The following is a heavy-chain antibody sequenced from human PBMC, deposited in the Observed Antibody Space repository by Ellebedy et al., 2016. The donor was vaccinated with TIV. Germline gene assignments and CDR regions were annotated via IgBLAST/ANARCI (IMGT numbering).Heavy chain of an antibody. CDR3: ARGKDSGNYVSWFDP. CDR1: GGTFRTYT. CDR2: ILHISPTP. J-gene: IGHJ5*02. D-gene: IGHD4-11*01. Sequence: AASVKVSCKASGGTFRTYTITWVRQAPGQGLEWVGGILHISPTPNYAQKFQGRVTINADESANIVYMELSSLSSDDTAVYYCARGKDSGNYVSWFDPWGQGTLVTVSS. V-gene: IGHV1-69*13.